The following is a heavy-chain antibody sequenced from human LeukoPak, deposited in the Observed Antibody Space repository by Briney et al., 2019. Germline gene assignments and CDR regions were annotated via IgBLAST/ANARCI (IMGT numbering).Heavy chain of an antibody. CDR1: GFTFSTYA. D-gene: IGHD3-10*01. CDR3: AKRGAGDPRREGFDY. J-gene: IGHJ4*02. CDR2: ISGSGGST. V-gene: IGHV3-23*01. Sequence: GGSLRLSCAASGFTFSTYAMSWVCLAPGKGLEWVSGISGSGGSTYYADSVQGRFTISRDNSKNTVYLQMNSLRVEDTALYYCAKRGAGDPRREGFDYWGQGTLVTVSP.